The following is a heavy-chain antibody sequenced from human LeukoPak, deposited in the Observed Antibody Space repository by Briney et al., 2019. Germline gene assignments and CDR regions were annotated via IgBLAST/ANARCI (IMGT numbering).Heavy chain of an antibody. D-gene: IGHD3-3*01. J-gene: IGHJ6*02. Sequence: ASVKVSCKASGGTFSSYAISWVRQAPGQGLEWMGGIIPIFGTANYAQKFQGRVTITADESTSTAYMELSSLRSEDRAVYYCARDIRGYDFWSGYDYYYGMDVWGQGTTVTVSS. CDR2: IIPIFGTA. CDR1: GGTFSSYA. CDR3: ARDIRGYDFWSGYDYYYGMDV. V-gene: IGHV1-69*01.